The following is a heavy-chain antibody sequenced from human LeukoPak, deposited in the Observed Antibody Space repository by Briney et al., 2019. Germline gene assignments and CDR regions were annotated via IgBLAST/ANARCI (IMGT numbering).Heavy chain of an antibody. CDR2: LYPGDSDT. CDR3: AKSYGSGSYSEYYFDY. CDR1: GYSFTNYW. Sequence: GESLKISCKGPGYSFTNYWIGWVRQMPGKGLEWMGVLYPGDSDTTYSPSFQGQVTISADKSISTAYLQWSSLKASDTAMYYCAKSYGSGSYSEYYFDYWGQGTLVTVSS. J-gene: IGHJ4*02. D-gene: IGHD3-10*01. V-gene: IGHV5-51*01.